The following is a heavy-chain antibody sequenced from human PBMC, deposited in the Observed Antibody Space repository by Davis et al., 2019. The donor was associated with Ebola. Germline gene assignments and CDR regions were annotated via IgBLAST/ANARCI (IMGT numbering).Heavy chain of an antibody. J-gene: IGHJ5*02. Sequence: SVKVSCKAVGGTLTSYAMTWVRQAPGQGLEWMGGIIPVFRTANYAQKFQGRVTITRDTSASTAYMELSSLRSEDTAVYYCARVGWNGGPWNWFDPWGQGTLVTVSS. CDR3: ARVGWNGGPWNWFDP. V-gene: IGHV1-69*05. D-gene: IGHD1-1*01. CDR1: GGTLTSYA. CDR2: IIPVFRTA.